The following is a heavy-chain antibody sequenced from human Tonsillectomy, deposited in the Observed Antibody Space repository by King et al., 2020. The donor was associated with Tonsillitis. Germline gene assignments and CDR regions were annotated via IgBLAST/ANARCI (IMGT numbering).Heavy chain of an antibody. CDR2: IQQSGGT. J-gene: IGHJ3*02. V-gene: IGHV4-30-2*01. CDR1: GGSISSGGYF. Sequence: QLQEYGSRLVKPSQTLSLTCGVSGGSISSGGYFWSWIRQPPGKGLEWIGYIQQSGGTNYNPSLKSRVTMSIDMSKNQFTLKLTSLTAADTAVYACARDWGGRSAFEIWGQGTMVTVSS. CDR3: ARDWGGRSAFEI. D-gene: IGHD3-16*01.